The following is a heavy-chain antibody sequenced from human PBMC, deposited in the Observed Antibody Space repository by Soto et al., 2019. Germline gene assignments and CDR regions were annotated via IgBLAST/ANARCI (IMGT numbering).Heavy chain of an antibody. J-gene: IGHJ4*02. CDR1: GGSISSYY. CDR3: ARAPRYNWNLFDY. D-gene: IGHD1-20*01. Sequence: SETLSLTCTVSGGSISSYYWSWIRQPPGKGLEWIGYIYYSGSTNYNPSLKSRVTISVDTSKNQFSLKLSSVTAADTAVYYCARAPRYNWNLFDYWGQGTLVTVSS. V-gene: IGHV4-59*01. CDR2: IYYSGST.